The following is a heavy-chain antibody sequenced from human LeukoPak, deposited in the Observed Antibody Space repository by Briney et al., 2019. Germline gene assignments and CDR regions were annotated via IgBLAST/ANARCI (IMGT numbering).Heavy chain of an antibody. J-gene: IGHJ6*03. CDR3: ARDLMGYNYFYMDV. CDR2: IYSGSST. Sequence: GGSLRLSCVASGFTVSSNYMIWVRQTPGKGLEWVSVIYSGSSTYYADSVKGRFTISRENSKNTLYLQMNSLRAEDTAVYYCARDLMGYNYFYMDVWGKGSTVTVSS. CDR1: GFTVSSNY. D-gene: IGHD3-9*01. V-gene: IGHV3-66*01.